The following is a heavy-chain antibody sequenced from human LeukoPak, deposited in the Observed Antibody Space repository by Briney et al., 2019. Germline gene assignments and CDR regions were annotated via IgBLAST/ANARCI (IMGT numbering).Heavy chain of an antibody. V-gene: IGHV4-59*02. Sequence: SETLSLTCVVSGASVSSSHWNWIRQLPGKGLEWIGCLSYTGKTDYNPSLTSRVTISLDMSKNQVSLKLRPVTAADTAVYYCSEGYFEPFDHWGQGTLVTVSS. D-gene: IGHD2/OR15-2a*01. CDR3: SEGYFEPFDH. CDR1: GASVSSSH. J-gene: IGHJ4*02. CDR2: LSYTGKT.